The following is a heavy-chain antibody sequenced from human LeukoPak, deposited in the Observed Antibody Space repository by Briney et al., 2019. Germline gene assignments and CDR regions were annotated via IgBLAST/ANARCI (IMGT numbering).Heavy chain of an antibody. CDR2: IYYSGST. V-gene: IGHV4-39*07. J-gene: IGHJ5*02. CDR1: GGSISSSSYY. CDR3: ARDLGYGYGNWFDP. D-gene: IGHD5-18*01. Sequence: SETLSLTCTVSGGSISSSSYYWGWIRQPPGKGLEWIGSIYYSGSTYYNPSPKSRVTISVDTSKNQFSLKLSSVTAADTAVYYCARDLGYGYGNWFDPWGQGTLVTVSS.